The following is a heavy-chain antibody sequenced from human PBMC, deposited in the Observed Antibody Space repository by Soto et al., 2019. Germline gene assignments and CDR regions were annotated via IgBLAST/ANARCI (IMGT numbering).Heavy chain of an antibody. CDR2: ISAYNGNR. CDR1: GYSFTSYG. CDR3: ARDLGGFPDY. Sequence: QVQLVQSGAEVKKPGASVKVSCKASGYSFTSYGISWVRQAPGQGLEWMGWISAYNGNRKYAQKFQGGVTMTTDTSTSTAYMELRSLRSADTAVYYCARDLGGFPDYWGQGTLVTVSS. J-gene: IGHJ4*02. D-gene: IGHD5-12*01. V-gene: IGHV1-18*01.